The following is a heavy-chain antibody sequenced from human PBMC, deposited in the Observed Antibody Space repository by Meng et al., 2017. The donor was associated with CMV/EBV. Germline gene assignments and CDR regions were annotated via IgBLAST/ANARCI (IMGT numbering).Heavy chain of an antibody. CDR3: ARGSLEGQLADISLDY. V-gene: IGHV1-69*05. D-gene: IGHD6-6*01. CDR2: IIPIFGTA. J-gene: IGHJ4*02. Sequence: SVKVSCKASGYTFTSYDINWVRQAPGQGLEWMGGIIPIFGTANYAQKFQGRVTITTDESTSTAYMELSSLRSEDTAVYYCARGSLEGQLADISLDYWGQGTLVTVSS. CDR1: GYTFTSYD.